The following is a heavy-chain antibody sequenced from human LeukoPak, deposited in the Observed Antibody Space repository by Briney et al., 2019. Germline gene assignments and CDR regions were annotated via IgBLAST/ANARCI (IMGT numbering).Heavy chain of an antibody. CDR3: ARGGFGLGVGSTKGLNWFDP. Sequence: GASVKVSCKASGYTLTSYYMHWVRQAPGQGLEWMGIINPSGGSTSYAQKFQGRVTMTRDTSTSTVYMELSSLRSEETAVYYCARGGFGLGVGSTKGLNWFDPWGQGTLVTVSS. V-gene: IGHV1-46*01. D-gene: IGHD1-26*01. CDR1: GYTLTSYY. CDR2: INPSGGST. J-gene: IGHJ5*02.